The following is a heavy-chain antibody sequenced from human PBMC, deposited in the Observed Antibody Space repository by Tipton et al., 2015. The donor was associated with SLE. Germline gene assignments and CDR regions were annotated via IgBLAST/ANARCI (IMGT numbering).Heavy chain of an antibody. J-gene: IGHJ4*02. Sequence: TLSLTCTVSGAPISSVGYYWNWIRQHPGKGLEWIGYMYFSGSTYYNPSLKSRVSISVDTSKNQMYLNLYSVTAADTAVYYCASNSSWFERWGQGTLVTVSS. CDR2: MYFSGST. CDR1: GAPISSVGYY. V-gene: IGHV4-31*03. CDR3: ASNSSWFER. D-gene: IGHD6-13*01.